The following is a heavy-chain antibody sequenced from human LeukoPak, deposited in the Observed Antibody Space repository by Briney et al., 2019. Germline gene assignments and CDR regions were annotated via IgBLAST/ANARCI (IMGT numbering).Heavy chain of an antibody. CDR3: ARDGGITIFGVVNY. J-gene: IGHJ4*02. CDR1: GFTFSSYS. V-gene: IGHV3-21*01. CDR2: ISSSSSYI. D-gene: IGHD3-3*01. Sequence: GGSLRLSCAASGFTFSSYSMNWVRQAPGKGLEWVSSISSSSSYIYYADSVKGRFTISRDNAKNSLYLQMNSLRAEDTAVYYCARDGGITIFGVVNYWGQGTLVTVPS.